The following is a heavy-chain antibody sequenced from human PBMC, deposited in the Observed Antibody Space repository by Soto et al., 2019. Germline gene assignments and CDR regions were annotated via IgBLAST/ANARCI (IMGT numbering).Heavy chain of an antibody. J-gene: IGHJ4*02. CDR3: AKVVYNSGQTADC. D-gene: IGHD1-20*01. V-gene: IGHV3-23*01. CDR1: GFTFSSYA. Sequence: PGGSLRLSCAASGFTFSSYAMSWVRQAPGKGLEWVSAISAGGGSTYYADSVKGRFTISRDNSRQTLYLQMNGLRTEDTAVYSCAKVVYNSGQTADCWGTGT. CDR2: ISAGGGST.